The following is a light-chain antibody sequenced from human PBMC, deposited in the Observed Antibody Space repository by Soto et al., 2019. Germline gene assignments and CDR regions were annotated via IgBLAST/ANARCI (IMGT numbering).Light chain of an antibody. CDR2: AAS. V-gene: IGKV1-39*01. CDR1: QSIDSY. Sequence: DIQLTQSPSSLSASVGDNVSIFCRASQSIDSYLNWYQQKAGKAPKLLIYAASSLQSGVTSRFSGSGSGTRFTLTISSLQTEEFATYYCKHIYSIPITFGQGTRLEIK. J-gene: IGKJ5*01. CDR3: KHIYSIPIT.